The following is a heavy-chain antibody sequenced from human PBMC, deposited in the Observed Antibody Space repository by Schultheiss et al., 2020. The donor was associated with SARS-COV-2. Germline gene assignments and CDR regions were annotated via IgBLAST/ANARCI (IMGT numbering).Heavy chain of an antibody. Sequence: GGSLRLSCAASGFTFSSYAMTWVRQAPGKGLEWVSTTSGSDTYYADSVKGRFTIDRDNAKNSLYLQMQSLRVEDTAVYYCARRYFDYWGQGTLVTVSS. CDR1: GFTFSSYA. CDR3: ARRYFDY. V-gene: IGHV3-21*04. CDR2: TSGSDT. J-gene: IGHJ4*02.